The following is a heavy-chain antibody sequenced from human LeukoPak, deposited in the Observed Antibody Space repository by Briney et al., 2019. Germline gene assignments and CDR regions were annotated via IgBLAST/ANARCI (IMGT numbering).Heavy chain of an antibody. V-gene: IGHV4-59*08. J-gene: IGHJ4*02. D-gene: IGHD2-15*01. Sequence: SETLSLTCTVSGGSIRSYYWSWIRQPPGEGLEWVGYIFYSGTTDSNPSLKSRVTISVDPSKNQFSLKLSSVTAADTAVYYCARTYCSGGSCHFDYWGQGTLVTVSS. CDR2: IFYSGTT. CDR1: GGSIRSYY. CDR3: ARTYCSGGSCHFDY.